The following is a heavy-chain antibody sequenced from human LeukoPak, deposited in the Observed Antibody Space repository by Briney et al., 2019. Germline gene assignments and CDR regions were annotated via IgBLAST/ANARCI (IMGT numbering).Heavy chain of an antibody. V-gene: IGHV4-31*03. CDR1: GGSISSGGYY. J-gene: IGHJ4*02. Sequence: SETLSLTCTVSGGSISSGGYYWSWIRQHPGKGLEWIGYIYYSGSTYYNPSLKSRVTISVDTSKNQFSLKLSSVTAADTAVYHCARGLGGGSGYLDYWGQGTLVTVSS. CDR2: IYYSGST. D-gene: IGHD2-15*01. CDR3: ARGLGGGSGYLDY.